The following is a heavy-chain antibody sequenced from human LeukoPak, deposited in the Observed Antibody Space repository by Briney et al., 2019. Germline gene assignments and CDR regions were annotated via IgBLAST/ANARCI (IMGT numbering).Heavy chain of an antibody. J-gene: IGHJ4*02. CDR2: IYHSGNT. Sequence: SETLSLTCSVSGASIASTSYYWVWVRQPPGKGLEWIGNIYHSGNTYYTSSLRSRVTISVDTSKNLFSLNLTSVTGADTAVYFCARVADSSGWFGDYFDNWGLGTLVTVSS. CDR1: GASIASTSYY. V-gene: IGHV4-39*02. CDR3: ARVADSSGWFGDYFDN. D-gene: IGHD6-19*01.